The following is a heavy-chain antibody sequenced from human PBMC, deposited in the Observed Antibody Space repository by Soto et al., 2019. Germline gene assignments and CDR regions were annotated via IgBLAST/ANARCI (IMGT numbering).Heavy chain of an antibody. J-gene: IGHJ4*02. CDR2: INPNSGGT. D-gene: IGHD3-22*01. V-gene: IGHV1-2*02. CDR3: ARYGTYYDSHQGDY. Sequence: ASVKVSCKASGYTFTGYYMHWVRQAPGQGLEWMGWINPNSGGTNYAQKFQGRVTMTRDTSISTAYMELSRLRSDDTAVYYCARYGTYYDSHQGDYWGQGTLVTVSS. CDR1: GYTFTGYY.